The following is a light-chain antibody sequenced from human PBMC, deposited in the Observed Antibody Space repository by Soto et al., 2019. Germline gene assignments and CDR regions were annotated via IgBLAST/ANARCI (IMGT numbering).Light chain of an antibody. V-gene: IGLV2-14*01. Sequence: QSSLPQPASVSESPGRSITISCSGTSSDVGGYNHVSWYQQHADKAPKLLIHEVSNRPSGVSNRFSGSKSGNTASLTISGLQAEDEADYYCTSYTSISTYVFGTGTKVTVL. J-gene: IGLJ1*01. CDR3: TSYTSISTYV. CDR2: EVS. CDR1: SSDVGGYNH.